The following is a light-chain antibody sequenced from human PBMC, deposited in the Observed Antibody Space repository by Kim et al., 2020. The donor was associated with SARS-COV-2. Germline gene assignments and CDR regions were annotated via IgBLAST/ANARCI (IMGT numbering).Light chain of an antibody. J-gene: IGLJ1*01. CDR3: NSRDSSGNHLV. CDR2: GKN. V-gene: IGLV3-19*01. CDR1: SLRRYY. Sequence: SSELTQDPAVSVALGQTVRITCQGDSLRRYYASWYQQKPGQAPVLVISGKNNRPSGIPDRFSGSSSGNTASLTITGAQAEDEADYYCNSRDSSGNHLVFGTGTKVTVL.